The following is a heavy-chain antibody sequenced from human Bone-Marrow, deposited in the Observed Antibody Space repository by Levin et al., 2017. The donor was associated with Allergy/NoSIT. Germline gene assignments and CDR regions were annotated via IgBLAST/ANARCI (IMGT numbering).Heavy chain of an antibody. CDR2: IYSGGST. D-gene: IGHD3-10*01. CDR3: ATRGSGRSLDS. CDR1: GITVGNNY. V-gene: IGHV3-53*01. J-gene: IGHJ4*02. Sequence: QAGGSLRLSCTASGITVGNNYMCWVRQAPGKGLEWVSLIYSGGSTHYADSVEGRFTISRDSSKNTLYLQMNRLRAEDTAMYYCATRGSGRSLDSGGQGTLVTVSS.